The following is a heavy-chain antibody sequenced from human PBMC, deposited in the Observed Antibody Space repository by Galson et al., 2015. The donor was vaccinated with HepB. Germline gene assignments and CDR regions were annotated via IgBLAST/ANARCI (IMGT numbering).Heavy chain of an antibody. J-gene: IGHJ4*02. CDR2: ISFDGSNK. CDR1: GFSFRSNG. D-gene: IGHD2-2*01. Sequence: SLRLSCAASGFSFRSNGLHWVRQAPGKGLEWVAFISFDGSNKYYADSVKGRFTISRDNSKNTLYLQMNSLRAEDTAVYYCAKDRIVVIPAAPVEIDYWGQGTLVTVSS. V-gene: IGHV3-30*18. CDR3: AKDRIVVIPAAPVEIDY.